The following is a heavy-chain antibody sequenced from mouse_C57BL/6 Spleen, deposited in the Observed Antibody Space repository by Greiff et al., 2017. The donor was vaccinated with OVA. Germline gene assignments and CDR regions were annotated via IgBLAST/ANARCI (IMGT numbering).Heavy chain of an antibody. Sequence: EVQLQQSGPELVKPGASVKISCKASGYTFTDYYMNWVKQSHGKSLEWIGDINPNNGGTSYNQKFKGKATLTVDKSSSTAYMELRSLTSEDSAVYYCARWITMVVATDYWGQGTTLTVSS. D-gene: IGHD1-1*01. V-gene: IGHV1-26*01. J-gene: IGHJ2*01. CDR2: INPNNGGT. CDR1: GYTFTDYY. CDR3: ARWITMVVATDY.